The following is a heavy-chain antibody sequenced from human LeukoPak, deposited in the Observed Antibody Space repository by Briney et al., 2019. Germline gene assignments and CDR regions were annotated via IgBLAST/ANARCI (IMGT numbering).Heavy chain of an antibody. D-gene: IGHD5-18*01. CDR2: ISYDGSNK. J-gene: IGHJ4*02. CDR1: GFTFSSYA. V-gene: IGHV3-30*04. Sequence: PGRSLRLSCAASGFTFSSYAMHWVRQAPGKGLEWVAVISYDGSNKYYADSVKGRFTISRDNSKNTLYLQMNSLRAEDTAVYYCARGQARGYSYGYFAGDFDDGGQGTLVTVSS. CDR3: ARGQARGYSYGYFAGDFDD.